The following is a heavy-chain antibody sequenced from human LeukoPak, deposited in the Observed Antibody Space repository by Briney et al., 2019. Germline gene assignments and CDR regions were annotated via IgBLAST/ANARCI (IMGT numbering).Heavy chain of an antibody. Sequence: GGSLRLSCVASGFSFNGDWMNWVRQAPGKGLEWVANIKPDGSQKYYVDSVKGRFTISRDNAEKSLFLQMNSLRAEDTAVYCCVRDGPAFLDFDYWGQGTLVTVSS. D-gene: IGHD2-2*01. CDR3: VRDGPAFLDFDY. CDR2: IKPDGSQK. V-gene: IGHV3-7*01. J-gene: IGHJ4*02. CDR1: GFSFNGDW.